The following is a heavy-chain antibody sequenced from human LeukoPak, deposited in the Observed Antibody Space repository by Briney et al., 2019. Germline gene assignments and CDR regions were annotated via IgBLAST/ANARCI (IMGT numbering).Heavy chain of an antibody. V-gene: IGHV3-30*02. CDR1: GFTFSSHG. CDR3: AKGAGWPPYFFDF. Sequence: GVSLRLSCAASGFTFSSHGMHWVRQAPGKGLEWVAFIQYDGSTKYYADSVKGRITISRDNSKNTLYLQMSSLRAEDTAVFYCAKGAGWPPYFFDFWGQGTLVTVSS. CDR2: IQYDGSTK. J-gene: IGHJ4*02. D-gene: IGHD6-19*01.